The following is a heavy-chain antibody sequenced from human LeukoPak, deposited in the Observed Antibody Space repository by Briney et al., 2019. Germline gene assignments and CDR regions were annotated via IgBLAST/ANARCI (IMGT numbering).Heavy chain of an antibody. CDR3: ARVFPPLRSGSPAVG. J-gene: IGHJ4*02. V-gene: IGHV3-48*01. D-gene: IGHD1-26*01. CDR2: ISSSSSTI. CDR1: GFTFSSYS. Sequence: GGFLRLSCAASGFTFSSYSMNWVRQAPGKGLEWVSYISSSSSTIYYADSVKGRFTISRDNAKNSLYLQMNSLRAEDTAVYYCARVFPPLRSGSPAVGWGQGTLVTVSS.